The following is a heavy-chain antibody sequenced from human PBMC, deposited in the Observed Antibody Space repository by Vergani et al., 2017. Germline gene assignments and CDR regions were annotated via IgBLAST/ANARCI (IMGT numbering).Heavy chain of an antibody. V-gene: IGHV1-69*01. D-gene: IGHD2-15*01. CDR1: GGTFSSYA. Sequence: QVQLVQSGAEVKKPGSSVKVSCKASGGTFSSYAISWVRQAPGQGLEWMGGIIPIFGTANYAQKFQGRVTMTADESTSTAYMELSSLRSEDTAVYYCARRGSFVNHLEGGYYYGMDVWGQGTTVTVSS. J-gene: IGHJ6*02. CDR3: ARRGSFVNHLEGGYYYGMDV. CDR2: IIPIFGTA.